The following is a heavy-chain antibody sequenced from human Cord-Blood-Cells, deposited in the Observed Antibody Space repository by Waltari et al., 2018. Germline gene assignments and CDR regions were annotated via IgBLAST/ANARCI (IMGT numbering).Heavy chain of an antibody. Sequence: QLQLQESRPGLVKPSETLSLTCTVSGGSISSSSYYWGWIRQPPGKGLEWIGSIYYSGSTYYNPSLKSRVTISVDTSKNQFSLKLSSVTAADTAVYYCARSAYGGNSYYYYYYMDVWGKGTTVTVSS. CDR1: GGSISSSSYY. J-gene: IGHJ6*03. CDR2: IYYSGST. V-gene: IGHV4-39*07. CDR3: ARSAYGGNSYYYYYYMDV. D-gene: IGHD4-17*01.